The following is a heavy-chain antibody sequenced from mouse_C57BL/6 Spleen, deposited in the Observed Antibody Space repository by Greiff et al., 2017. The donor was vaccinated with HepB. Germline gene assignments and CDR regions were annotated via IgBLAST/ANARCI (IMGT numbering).Heavy chain of an antibody. CDR2: FYPGSGSI. J-gene: IGHJ1*03. V-gene: IGHV1-62-2*01. CDR1: GYTFTEYT. Sequence: QVQLQQSGAELVKPGASVKLSCKASGYTFTEYTIHWVKQRSGQGLEWIGWFYPGSGSIKYNEKFKDKATLTADKSSSTVYMELSRLTSEDSAVYFCARDGGGVDGYYAWYFDVWGTGTTVTVSS. D-gene: IGHD2-3*01. CDR3: ARDGGGVDGYYAWYFDV.